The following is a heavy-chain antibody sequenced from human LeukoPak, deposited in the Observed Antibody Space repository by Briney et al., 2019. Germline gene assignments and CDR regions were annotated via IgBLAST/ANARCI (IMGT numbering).Heavy chain of an antibody. Sequence: SETLSLTCAVYGGSISSYYWSWIRQPPGKGLEWIGYIYTSGSTNYNPSLKSRVTISVDTSKNQFSLKLSSVTAADTAVYYCARRGGSYYGSLDYWGQGTLVTVSS. CDR1: GGSISSYY. J-gene: IGHJ4*02. CDR2: IYTSGST. CDR3: ARRGGSYYGSLDY. V-gene: IGHV4-4*09. D-gene: IGHD1-26*01.